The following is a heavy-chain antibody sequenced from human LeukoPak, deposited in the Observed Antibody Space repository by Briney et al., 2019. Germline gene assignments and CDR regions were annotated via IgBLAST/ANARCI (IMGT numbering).Heavy chain of an antibody. CDR2: IYYSGST. J-gene: IGHJ4*02. CDR1: GDSISSSTYY. Sequence: PSETLSLTCTVSGDSISSSTYYWGWIRQPPGKGLEWIGNIYYSGSTYYNPSLKSRVTISVDTSKNQFSLKLSSVTAADTAVYYCVGVPAALHYWGQGTLVTVSS. CDR3: VGVPAALHY. V-gene: IGHV4-39*01. D-gene: IGHD2-2*01.